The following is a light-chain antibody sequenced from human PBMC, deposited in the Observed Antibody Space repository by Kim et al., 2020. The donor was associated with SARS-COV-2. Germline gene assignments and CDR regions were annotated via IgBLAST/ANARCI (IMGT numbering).Light chain of an antibody. CDR3: PASYIIPWV. CDR1: KLGDKY. CDR2: QDS. V-gene: IGLV3-1*01. Sequence: SYELTQPPSVSVSPGQTASITCSGDKLGDKYACWYQQQPGQSPVLVISQDSKRPSGLPAPFSVSHSANPATLTISGSQAMVSPDSSCPASYIIPWVF. J-gene: IGLJ1*01.